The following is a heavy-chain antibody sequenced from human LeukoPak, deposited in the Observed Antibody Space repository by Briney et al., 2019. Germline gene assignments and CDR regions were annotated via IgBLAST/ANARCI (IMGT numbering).Heavy chain of an antibody. D-gene: IGHD3-22*01. CDR1: GYTFSNYA. CDR2: INTNTGNP. J-gene: IGHJ3*02. Sequence: ASVKVSCKASGYTFSNYAMNWVRQAPGQGLEWMGWINTNTGNPTYAQGFTGQFVFSLDTSVSTAYLQISTVKGEDTAVYYCARGAKDSSGYHPTYAFDIWGQGTMVTVSS. V-gene: IGHV7-4-1*02. CDR3: ARGAKDSSGYHPTYAFDI.